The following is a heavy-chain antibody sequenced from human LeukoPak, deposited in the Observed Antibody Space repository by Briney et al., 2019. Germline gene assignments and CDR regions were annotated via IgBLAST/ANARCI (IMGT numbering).Heavy chain of an antibody. CDR1: GGSISSGGYY. D-gene: IGHD3-10*01. CDR2: IYYSGST. CDR3: ARGLDYYGSGSYWPNFGVYFQH. V-gene: IGHV4-31*03. J-gene: IGHJ1*01. Sequence: PQTLYLTCTVSGGSISSGGYYWNWIRQPPGKGLEWIGYIYYSGSTYYNPSLKSRLPVSVDTSKNQFSLKLSCVTAADTAVYYCARGLDYYGSGSYWPNFGVYFQHWGQGNPVTLSS.